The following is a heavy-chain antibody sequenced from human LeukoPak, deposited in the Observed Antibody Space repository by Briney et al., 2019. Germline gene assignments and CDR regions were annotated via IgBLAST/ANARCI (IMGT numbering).Heavy chain of an antibody. D-gene: IGHD3-16*01. CDR1: GFTFTNYG. CDR2: ISYDGSNK. J-gene: IGHJ4*02. V-gene: IGHV3-30*18. CDR3: AKDGANRGYFDY. Sequence: GGSLRLSCAASGFTFTNYGMHWVRQAPGKGLEWVSVISYDGSNKYYADSVKGRFTISRDNSKNPLYLQMNSLRAEDTAVYYCAKDGANRGYFDYWGQGTLVTVSS.